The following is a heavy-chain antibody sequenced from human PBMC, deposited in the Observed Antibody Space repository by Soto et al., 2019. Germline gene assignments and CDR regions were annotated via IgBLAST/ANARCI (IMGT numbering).Heavy chain of an antibody. CDR1: RGSFSCYY. V-gene: IGHV4-34*01. D-gene: IGHD6-19*01. CDR3: ARPDSNGWYDY. CDR2: INHSGST. J-gene: IGHJ4*02. Sequence: SETLSITCAFYRGSFSCYYWSWLRQPPGKGLEWIGEINHSGSTNYNPSLKSRVTISVDTSKNQFSLKLSSVTAADTAVYYCARPDSNGWYDYWGQGTLVTVSS.